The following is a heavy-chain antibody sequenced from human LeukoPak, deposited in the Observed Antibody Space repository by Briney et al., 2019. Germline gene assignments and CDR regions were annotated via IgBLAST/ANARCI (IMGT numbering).Heavy chain of an antibody. J-gene: IGHJ4*02. CDR3: ARGPLLRAFRRSGFKY. CDR1: GYTFTSYD. V-gene: IGHV1-8*01. Sequence: ASVKVSCKASGYTFTSYDINWVRQATGQGLEWMGWMNPNSGNTGYAQKFQGRVNMTRNTSISTAYMELTSLRSEDTAVYYCARGPLLRAFRRSGFKYWGQGTLVTVSS. D-gene: IGHD3-3*01. CDR2: MNPNSGNT.